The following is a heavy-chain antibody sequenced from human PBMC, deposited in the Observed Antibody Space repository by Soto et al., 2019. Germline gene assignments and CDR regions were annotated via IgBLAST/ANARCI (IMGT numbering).Heavy chain of an antibody. CDR1: GFTFSSYA. CDR2: ISGSGGST. CDR3: ARGLDGYHAFDY. Sequence: EVQLLASGGGLVQPGGSLRLSCAASGFTFSSYAMSWVRQAPGKGLEWVSAISGSGGSTYYADSVKGRFTISRDNSKNTLYLQMNSLRAEDTAVYYCARGLDGYHAFDYWGQGTLVTVSS. J-gene: IGHJ4*02. V-gene: IGHV3-23*01. D-gene: IGHD5-12*01.